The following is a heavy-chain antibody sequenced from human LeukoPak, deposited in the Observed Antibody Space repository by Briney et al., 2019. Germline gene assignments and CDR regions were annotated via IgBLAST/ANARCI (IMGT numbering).Heavy chain of an antibody. V-gene: IGHV3-23*01. CDR1: GFTFSSYA. CDR2: ISGSGGST. J-gene: IGHJ4*02. Sequence: GGSLRLSCAASGFTFSSYAMSWVRQAPGKGLEWVSAISGSGGSTYYADSVKGRFTISRDNSKNSLYLQMNSLRAEDTAVYYCARLKLLWSNYFDYWGQGTLVTVSS. D-gene: IGHD2-2*01. CDR3: ARLKLLWSNYFDY.